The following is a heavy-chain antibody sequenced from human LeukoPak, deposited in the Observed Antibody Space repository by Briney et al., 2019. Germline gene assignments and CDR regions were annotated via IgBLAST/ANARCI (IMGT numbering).Heavy chain of an antibody. V-gene: IGHV1-69*04. Sequence: SVKVSCKASGGTFSSYAISWVRQAPGQGLEWMGRIIPILGIANYAQKFQGRVTITADKSTSTAYMELSSLRSEDTAVYYCAKDRWMEYQLLFESDYYYYMDVWGKGTTVTVSS. J-gene: IGHJ6*03. CDR1: GGTFSSYA. D-gene: IGHD2-2*01. CDR3: AKDRWMEYQLLFESDYYYYMDV. CDR2: IIPILGIA.